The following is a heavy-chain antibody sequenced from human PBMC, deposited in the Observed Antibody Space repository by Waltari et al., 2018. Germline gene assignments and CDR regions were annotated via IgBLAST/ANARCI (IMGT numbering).Heavy chain of an antibody. CDR3: ARVPQYYDSSGYYYTFAFDY. V-gene: IGHV4-31*03. CDR2: IYYSGST. D-gene: IGHD3-22*01. Sequence: QVQLQESGPGLVKPSQTLSLTCTVSGGSISSGGYYWSWIRQHPGKGLEWIGYIYYSGSTYYNPSLRGRVTISVATSKNQFSLKRGSVTAADTAVYDCARVPQYYDSSGYYYTFAFDYWGQGTLVTVSS. CDR1: GGSISSGGYY. J-gene: IGHJ4*02.